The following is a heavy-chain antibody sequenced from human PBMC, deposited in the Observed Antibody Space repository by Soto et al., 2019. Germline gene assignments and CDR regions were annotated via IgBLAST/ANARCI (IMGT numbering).Heavy chain of an antibody. V-gene: IGHV1-2*04. CDR1: GYTFTGYY. D-gene: IGHD1-1*01. Sequence: ASVTVSCKASGYTFTGYYMHWVRQAPGQGLEWMGWINPNSGGTNYAQKFQGWVTMTRDTSISTAYMELSGLRSDDTAVYYCAIRAGTTYRSGGLGRAFDIWGQGTMVTVSS. CDR3: AIRAGTTYRSGGLGRAFDI. CDR2: INPNSGGT. J-gene: IGHJ3*02.